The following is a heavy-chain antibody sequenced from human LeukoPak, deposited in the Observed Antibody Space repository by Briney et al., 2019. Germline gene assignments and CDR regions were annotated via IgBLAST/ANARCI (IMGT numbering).Heavy chain of an antibody. CDR2: IYYSGST. V-gene: IGHV4-59*08. CDR1: GGSISSYY. J-gene: IGHJ4*02. CDR3: ASLKTGGGFGELGY. Sequence: SETLSLTCTVSGGSISSYYWSWIRHPPAKGLEWIGYIYYSGSTNYNPSLKSRVTISVDTSKNQFSLKLSSVTATDPAVYYCASLKTGGGFGELGYWGQGTLVTVSS. D-gene: IGHD3-10*01.